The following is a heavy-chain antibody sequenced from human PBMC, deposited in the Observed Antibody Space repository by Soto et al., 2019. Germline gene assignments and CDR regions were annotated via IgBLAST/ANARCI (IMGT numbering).Heavy chain of an antibody. D-gene: IGHD6-19*01. V-gene: IGHV3-33*01. Sequence: QVQLVESGGGVVQPGRSLRLSCAASGFTFSSYGMHWVRQAPGKGLERVAVIWYDGSNKYYADSVKGRFTISRDNSKNTLYLQMNSLRAEDTAVYYCARDTSVKVGWYNFDYWGQGTLVTVSA. CDR3: ARDTSVKVGWYNFDY. CDR1: GFTFSSYG. J-gene: IGHJ4*02. CDR2: IWYDGSNK.